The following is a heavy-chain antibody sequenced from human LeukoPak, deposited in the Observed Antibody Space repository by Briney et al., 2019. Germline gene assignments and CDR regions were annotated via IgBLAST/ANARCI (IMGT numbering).Heavy chain of an antibody. Sequence: SETLSLTCTVSGYSISRGYSWGWIRPPPGKGLEWIGNIYHSGSTNYSPSLKSRVTISVDTSKNQFSLKLNSVTAADTAVYYCASLLVPGNFDYWGQGTLVTVSP. CDR3: ASLLVPGNFDY. CDR2: IYHSGST. J-gene: IGHJ4*02. V-gene: IGHV4-38-2*02. CDR1: GYSISRGYS. D-gene: IGHD2-8*02.